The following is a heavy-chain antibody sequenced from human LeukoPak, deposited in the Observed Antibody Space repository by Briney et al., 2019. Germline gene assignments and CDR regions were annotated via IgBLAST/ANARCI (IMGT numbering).Heavy chain of an antibody. Sequence: PGGSLRLSCAASGFTFSSYWMSWVRQAPGKGLEWVANIKQDGSEKYYVDSVKGRFTISRDNAKNSLYLQMNSLRAEDTAVYYCARDFLSSGWTGGYFDYWGQGTLVTVSS. CDR2: IKQDGSEK. D-gene: IGHD6-19*01. CDR3: ARDFLSSGWTGGYFDY. J-gene: IGHJ4*02. V-gene: IGHV3-7*01. CDR1: GFTFSSYW.